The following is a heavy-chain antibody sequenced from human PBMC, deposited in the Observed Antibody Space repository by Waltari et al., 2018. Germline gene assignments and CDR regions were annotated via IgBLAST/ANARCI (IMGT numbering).Heavy chain of an antibody. CDR1: GFTFSSYS. J-gene: IGHJ4*02. V-gene: IGHV3-48*01. D-gene: IGHD6-13*01. CDR2: ISSSSSTI. CDR3: ARFIAAAGTEKYYFDY. Sequence: EVQLVESGGGLVQPGGSLRLSCAASGFTFSSYSMNWVRQAPGKALEWVSYISSSSSTIYYADSVKGRFTISRDNAKNSLYLQMNSLRAEDTAVYYCARFIAAAGTEKYYFDYWGQGTLVTVSS.